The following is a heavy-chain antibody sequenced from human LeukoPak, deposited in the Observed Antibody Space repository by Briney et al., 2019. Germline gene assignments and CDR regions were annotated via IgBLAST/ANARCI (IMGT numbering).Heavy chain of an antibody. CDR1: GFTFSDYP. Sequence: PGGSLRLSCAASGFTFSDYPMNWVRQAPGKGLEWVAHIRGRSDIISYADSVKGRFTISRDNAKNSLYLQMNSLRDEDAAVYYCARDDAFAFDIWGQGTTVTVSS. J-gene: IGHJ3*02. CDR3: ARDDAFAFDI. V-gene: IGHV3-48*02. CDR2: IRGRSDII. D-gene: IGHD3-16*01.